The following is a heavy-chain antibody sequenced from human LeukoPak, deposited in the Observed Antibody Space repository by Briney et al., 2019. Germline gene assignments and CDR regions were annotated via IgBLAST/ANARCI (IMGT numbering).Heavy chain of an antibody. CDR2: FDPEDGET. CDR3: ATLRGWDIVVVPAANFDI. CDR1: GYTLTELS. J-gene: IGHJ3*02. D-gene: IGHD2-2*01. Sequence: VASVKVSCKVSGYTLTELSMHWVRQAPGKGLEWMGGFDPEDGETIYAQKFQGRVTMTEDTSTDTAYMELSSLRSEDMAVYYCATLRGWDIVVVPAANFDIWGQGTMVTVSS. V-gene: IGHV1-24*01.